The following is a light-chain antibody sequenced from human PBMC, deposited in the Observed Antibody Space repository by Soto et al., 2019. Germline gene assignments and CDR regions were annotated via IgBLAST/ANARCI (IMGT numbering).Light chain of an antibody. Sequence: IVLEQSPGTLSLSPWEIVTLSCMASQSVDINLAWYQQKPGQAPRLLIYGASTRATDMPGRFSGRGAGAEFTLTISSLQSEDFAVYYCQQYRSWPRTFGQGTKVDIK. CDR1: QSVDIN. J-gene: IGKJ1*01. V-gene: IGKV3-15*01. CDR2: GAS. CDR3: QQYRSWPRT.